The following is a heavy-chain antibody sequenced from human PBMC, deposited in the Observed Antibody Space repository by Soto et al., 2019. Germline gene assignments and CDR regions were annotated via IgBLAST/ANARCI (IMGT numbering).Heavy chain of an antibody. V-gene: IGHV4-31*03. D-gene: IGHD5-18*01. CDR2: IYYSGTT. CDR3: ARDRLMSTAGTARHYFGLDV. CDR1: GGSIRSGGYY. Sequence: SETLSLTCTVSGGSIRSGGYYWSWVRQNPRRGLEWIGNIYYSGTTYYNPSLKSRLTISLDTSKNQFSLNLSSVTAADTAVYYCARDRLMSTAGTARHYFGLDVWGQGTTVTVSS. J-gene: IGHJ6*02.